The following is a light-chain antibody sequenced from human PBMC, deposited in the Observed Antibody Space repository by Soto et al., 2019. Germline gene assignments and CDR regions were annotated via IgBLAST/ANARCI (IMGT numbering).Light chain of an antibody. V-gene: IGLV2-8*01. CDR3: SSYAVTNIFV. CDR1: SSDVGGFNY. J-gene: IGLJ7*01. CDR2: EVN. Sequence: QSALTQPASASGSPGQSVTISCSGTSSDVGGFNYGSWYQQHPGRAPKVLIYEVNKRPSGVPDRFSGSKSGSTASLTVSGLQAEDEAEYYCSSYAVTNIFVFGTGTQLTVL.